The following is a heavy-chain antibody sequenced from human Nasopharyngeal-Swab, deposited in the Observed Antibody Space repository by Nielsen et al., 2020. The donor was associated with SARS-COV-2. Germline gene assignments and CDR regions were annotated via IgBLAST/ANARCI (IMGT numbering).Heavy chain of an antibody. CDR1: GFTFSSYW. CDR3: ARDVYGSGSQAPDYYYYYMDV. V-gene: IGHV3-7*03. CDR2: IKQDGSEK. D-gene: IGHD3-10*01. Sequence: GESLKISCAASGFTFSSYWMSWVRQAPGKGLEWVANIKQDGSEKYYVDSVKGRFTISRDNAKNSLYLQMNSLRAEDTAVYYCARDVYGSGSQAPDYYYYYMDVWGKGTTVTVSS. J-gene: IGHJ6*03.